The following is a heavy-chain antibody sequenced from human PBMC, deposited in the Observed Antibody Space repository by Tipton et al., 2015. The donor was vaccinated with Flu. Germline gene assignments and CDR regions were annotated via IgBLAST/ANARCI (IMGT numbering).Heavy chain of an antibody. D-gene: IGHD3-10*01. CDR2: LNGDGSTT. V-gene: IGHV3-74*01. J-gene: IGHJ5*02. Sequence: GSLRLSCAASGFTFSSYWMYWVRQAPGKGLVVVSRLNGDGSTTNYADSVKGRFTISRDNAKNTVYLQMNSLRAEYTAVYYCAKATAYYYGGGYDAWGQGTLVTVSS. CDR3: AKATAYYYGGGYDA. CDR1: GFTFSSYW.